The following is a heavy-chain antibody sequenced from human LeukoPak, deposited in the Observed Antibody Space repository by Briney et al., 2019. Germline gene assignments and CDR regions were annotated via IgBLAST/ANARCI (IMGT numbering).Heavy chain of an antibody. Sequence: GGSLRLSCAASGLPFTDSCMYWIRQAPGKGLDLFSYITSSGTTIYHADSVKGRFTISRDNAKSTLYLQMNSLRAEDTGVYYCARSHYGSGSYPARYGTDVWGQGTTVTVSS. CDR2: ITSSGTTI. CDR1: GLPFTDSC. J-gene: IGHJ6*02. D-gene: IGHD3-10*01. V-gene: IGHV3-11*01. CDR3: ARSHYGSGSYPARYGTDV.